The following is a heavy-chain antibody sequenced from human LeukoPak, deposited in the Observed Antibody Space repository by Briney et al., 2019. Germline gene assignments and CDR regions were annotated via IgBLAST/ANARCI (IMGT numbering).Heavy chain of an antibody. J-gene: IGHJ5*02. Sequence: SETLSLTCTVSGDSISSGGYYWNWIRQHPGKGLEWIGDISSSGSTYYNPSLKSRLTMSVDTSNNQFSLNLTSVTAADTAVYYCARASFRYCTSTTCYLNWFDPWGQGTLVTVSS. CDR2: ISSSGST. D-gene: IGHD2-2*01. CDR1: GDSISSGGYY. CDR3: ARASFRYCTSTTCYLNWFDP. V-gene: IGHV4-31*03.